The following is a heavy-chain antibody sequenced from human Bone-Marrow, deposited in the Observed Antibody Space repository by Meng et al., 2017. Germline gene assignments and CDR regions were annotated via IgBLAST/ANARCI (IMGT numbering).Heavy chain of an antibody. CDR2: IKQDGSEK. Sequence: GGSLRLSCAASGFTFSSYWMSWVRQAPGKGLEWVANIKQDGSEKYYVDSVKGRFTISRDNAKNSLYLQMNSLRAEDTAVYYCARDTPTPYSSSWYYYYGMDVWGQGTTVT. V-gene: IGHV3-7*01. CDR1: GFTFSSYW. J-gene: IGHJ6*02. D-gene: IGHD6-13*01. CDR3: ARDTPTPYSSSWYYYYGMDV.